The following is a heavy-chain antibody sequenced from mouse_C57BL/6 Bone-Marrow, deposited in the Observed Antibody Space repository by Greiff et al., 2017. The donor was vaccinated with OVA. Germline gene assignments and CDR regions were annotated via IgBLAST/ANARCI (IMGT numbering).Heavy chain of an antibody. CDR2: IHPNSGST. J-gene: IGHJ2*01. CDR1: GYTFTSYW. CDR3: ARGTTVYLDY. D-gene: IGHD1-1*01. Sequence: QVQLKQPGAELVKPGASVKLSCKASGYTFTSYWMHWVKQRPGQGLEWIGMIHPNSGSTNYNEKFKSKATLTVDKSSSTAYMQLSSLTSEDSAVYYCARGTTVYLDYWGQGTTLTVSS. V-gene: IGHV1-64*01.